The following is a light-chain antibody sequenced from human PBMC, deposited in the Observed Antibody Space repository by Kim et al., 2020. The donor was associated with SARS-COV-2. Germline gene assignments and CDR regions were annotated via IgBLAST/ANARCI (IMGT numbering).Light chain of an antibody. CDR2: QDS. CDR3: QAWDSSTVV. CDR1: KLGDKY. J-gene: IGLJ2*01. Sequence: VSPGQTASITCSGDKLGDKYACWYQQKPGQSPVLVIYQDSKRPSGIPKRFSGSNPGNTATLTISGTQAMDEADYYCQAWDSSTVVFGGGTQLTVL. V-gene: IGLV3-1*01.